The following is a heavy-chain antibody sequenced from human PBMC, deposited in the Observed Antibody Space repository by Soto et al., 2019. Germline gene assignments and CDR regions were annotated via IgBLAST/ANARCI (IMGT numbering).Heavy chain of an antibody. J-gene: IGHJ6*02. Sequence: QVQLVQSGAEVTKPGSSVTVSCKASGGTFSTYALRWVRQAPGQGLEWMGGIIPICGTANYAQKFQCRVTITADESTSAAYMELSSLRSGDTGVYDCGRGIAVAGECYYYGMDVWGQGTTVTVSS. CDR1: GGTFSTYA. CDR3: GRGIAVAGECYYYGMDV. CDR2: IIPICGTA. D-gene: IGHD6-19*01. V-gene: IGHV1-69*01.